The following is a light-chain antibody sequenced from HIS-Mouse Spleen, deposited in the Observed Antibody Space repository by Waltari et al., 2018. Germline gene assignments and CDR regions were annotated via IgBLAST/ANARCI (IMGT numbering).Light chain of an antibody. CDR1: SIDVVGYNN. V-gene: IGLV2-14*03. J-gene: IGLJ2*01. Sequence: QSALTQPASVSGSPGQSITISCTGTSIDVVGYNNVSWYQHHPGKAPKLMIYDVSNRPSGVSNRFSGSKSGNTASLTISGLQAEDEADYYCSSYTSSSFNVVFGGGTKLTVL. CDR3: SSYTSSSFNVV. CDR2: DVS.